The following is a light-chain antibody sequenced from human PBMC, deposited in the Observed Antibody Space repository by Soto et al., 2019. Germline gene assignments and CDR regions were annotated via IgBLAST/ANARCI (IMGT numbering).Light chain of an antibody. Sequence: QSALTQPASVSGSPGQSITIPCTGTSGDIGGYNFVSWYQQHPGKAPKVIIYEVSNRPSGVSNRFSGSKSGNTASLTISGLQAEDEADYYCNSYTSTSARVFGGGTKLTVL. J-gene: IGLJ3*02. CDR3: NSYTSTSARV. CDR2: EVS. V-gene: IGLV2-14*01. CDR1: SGDIGGYNF.